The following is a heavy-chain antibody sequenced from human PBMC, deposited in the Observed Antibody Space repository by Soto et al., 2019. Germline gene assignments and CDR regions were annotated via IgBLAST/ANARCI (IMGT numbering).Heavy chain of an antibody. CDR1: DGSISDFY. J-gene: IGHJ4*02. Sequence: SETLSLTCTVSDGSISDFYWSWIRQPPGKGLEWIGYISSSGNTNYNPSLKSRVSISVDTSKNQFSLNLTSVTAADTAVYYCARAPMVLTRSYFDSWGQGTPVTVSS. CDR3: ARAPMVLTRSYFDS. V-gene: IGHV4-59*01. CDR2: ISSSGNT. D-gene: IGHD3-22*01.